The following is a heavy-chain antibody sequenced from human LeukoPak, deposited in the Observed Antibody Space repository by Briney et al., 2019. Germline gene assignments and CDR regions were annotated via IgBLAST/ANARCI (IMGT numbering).Heavy chain of an antibody. J-gene: IGHJ4*02. CDR3: ARDRVGVWNYVAELFDY. V-gene: IGHV1-18*01. D-gene: IGHD1-7*01. Sequence: ASVKVSCKASGYTFTSYAISWVRQAPGQGLEWMGWISAYNGNTNYAQKLQGRVTMTTDTSTSTAYMELRSLRSDDTAVYYCARDRVGVWNYVAELFDYWGQGTLVTVSS. CDR1: GYTFTSYA. CDR2: ISAYNGNT.